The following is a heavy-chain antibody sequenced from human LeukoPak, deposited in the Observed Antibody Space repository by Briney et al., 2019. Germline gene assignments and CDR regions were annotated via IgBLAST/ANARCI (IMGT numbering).Heavy chain of an antibody. Sequence: GGSLRLSCAASGFTFSTYTMSWVRQAPGKGLEWVSAISNSGSNIYYADSVKGRFTISRDNSKNTLYLQMNSLRAEDTAVYYCAKSYGDYSTLDPWGQGTLVTVSS. CDR2: ISNSGSNI. D-gene: IGHD4-17*01. V-gene: IGHV3-23*01. CDR1: GFTFSTYT. CDR3: AKSYGDYSTLDP. J-gene: IGHJ5*02.